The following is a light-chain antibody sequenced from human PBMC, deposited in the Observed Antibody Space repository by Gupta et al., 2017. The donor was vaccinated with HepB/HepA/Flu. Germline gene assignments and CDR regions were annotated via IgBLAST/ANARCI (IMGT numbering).Light chain of an antibody. CDR1: SSDVGGYNF. CDR3: SSFTSRNTLI. CDR2: DVS. Sequence: QSALTQPASVSGSPGQSLTISCTGTSSDVGGYNFVSWYQQHPDKAPKLMIYDVSNRPSGVSNRFSGSKSGDTASLTISGLQAEDEGSYYCSSFTSRNTLIFGGGTKLTVL. J-gene: IGLJ2*01. V-gene: IGLV2-14*03.